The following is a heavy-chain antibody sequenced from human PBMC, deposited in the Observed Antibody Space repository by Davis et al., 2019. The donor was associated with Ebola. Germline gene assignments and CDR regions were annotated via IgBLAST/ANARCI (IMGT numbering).Heavy chain of an antibody. V-gene: IGHV3-30*03. CDR2: ISYDGSNK. J-gene: IGHJ4*02. CDR3: ARESGSYYPYYFDY. CDR1: GFTFSSYG. Sequence: PGGSLRLSCAASGFTFSSYGMHWVRQAPGKGLEWVAVISYDGSNKYYADSVKGRFTISRDNSKNTLYLQMNSLRAEDTAVYYCARESGSYYPYYFDYWGQGTLVTVSS. D-gene: IGHD1-26*01.